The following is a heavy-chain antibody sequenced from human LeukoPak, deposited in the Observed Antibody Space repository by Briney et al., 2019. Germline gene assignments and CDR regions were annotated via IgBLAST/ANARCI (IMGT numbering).Heavy chain of an antibody. CDR1: GGSISSGGYY. V-gene: IGHV4-31*03. Sequence: SETLSLTCTVSGGSISSGGYYWSWIRRHPGKGLEWIGYIYYSGSTYYNPSLKSRVTISVDTSKNQFSLKLSSVTAADTAVYYCARVPSYYDILTGYYLGAFDIWGQGTMVTVSS. J-gene: IGHJ3*02. CDR3: ARVPSYYDILTGYYLGAFDI. D-gene: IGHD3-9*01. CDR2: IYYSGST.